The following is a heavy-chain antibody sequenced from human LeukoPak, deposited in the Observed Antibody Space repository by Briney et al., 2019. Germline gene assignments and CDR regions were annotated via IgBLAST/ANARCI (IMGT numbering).Heavy chain of an antibody. CDR2: ISGSGGST. CDR3: AKDDLAGKDY. V-gene: IGHV3-23*01. Sequence: GGSLRLSCAASGFTFSNYVMSWVRQAPGKGLEWVSAISGSGGSTYYADSVKGRFTISRDNSKNTLYLQMNSLRAEDTAVYYCAKDDLAGKDYWGQGTLVTVSS. D-gene: IGHD7-27*01. J-gene: IGHJ4*02. CDR1: GFTFSNYV.